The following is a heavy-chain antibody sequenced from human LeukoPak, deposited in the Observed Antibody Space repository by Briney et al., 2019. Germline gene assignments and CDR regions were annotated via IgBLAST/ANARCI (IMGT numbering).Heavy chain of an antibody. V-gene: IGHV3-30*02. CDR1: GFTFSSYG. CDR2: IWYDGSNK. CDR3: ASTYSSSSGKDY. J-gene: IGHJ4*02. Sequence: GGSLRLSCAASGFTFSSYGMHWVRQAPGKGLEWVAFIWYDGSNKYYADSVKGRFTISRDNSKNTLYLQMNSLRAEDTAVYYRASTYSSSSGKDYWGQGTLVTVSS. D-gene: IGHD6-6*01.